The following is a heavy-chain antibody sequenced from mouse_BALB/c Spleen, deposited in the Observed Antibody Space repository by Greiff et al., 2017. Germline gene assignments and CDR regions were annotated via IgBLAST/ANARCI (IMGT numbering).Heavy chain of an antibody. Sequence: EVKVVESGGGLVQPGGSLRLSCATSGFTFTDYYMSWVRQPPGKALEWLGFIRNKANGYTTEYSASVKGRFTISRDNSQSILYLQMNTLRAEDSATYYCARDGRCHYWGQGTSVTVSS. CDR1: GFTFTDYY. D-gene: IGHD3-1*01. J-gene: IGHJ4*01. CDR2: IRNKANGYTT. CDR3: ARDGRCHY. V-gene: IGHV7-3*02.